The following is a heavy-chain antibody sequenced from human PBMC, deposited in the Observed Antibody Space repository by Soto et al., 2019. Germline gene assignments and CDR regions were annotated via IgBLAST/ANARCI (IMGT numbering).Heavy chain of an antibody. Sequence: GGSLRLSCAASGFTFSSYAMSWVRQAPGKGLEWVSAISGSGGSTYYADSVKGRFTISRDNSKNTLYLQMNSLRAEDTAVYYCAKDGESLPWGESGGGGAFDIWGQGTMVTVSS. CDR1: GFTFSSYA. D-gene: IGHD7-27*01. CDR2: ISGSGGST. V-gene: IGHV3-23*01. J-gene: IGHJ3*02. CDR3: AKDGESLPWGESGGGGAFDI.